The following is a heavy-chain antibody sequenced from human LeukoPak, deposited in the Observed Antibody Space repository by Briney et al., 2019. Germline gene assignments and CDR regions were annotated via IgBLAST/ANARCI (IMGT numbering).Heavy chain of an antibody. Sequence: PGGSLRLSCAASGFTFSSCAMSWVRQAPGKGLEWVSVISGSGSSIYYADPVKGRFTISRDNSKNTLYLQMNRLRAEDTAVYYCAKDEAVWGSYLEYWGQGTLVTVSS. CDR2: ISGSGSSI. CDR1: GFTFSSCA. CDR3: AKDEAVWGSYLEY. J-gene: IGHJ4*02. V-gene: IGHV3-23*01. D-gene: IGHD3-16*02.